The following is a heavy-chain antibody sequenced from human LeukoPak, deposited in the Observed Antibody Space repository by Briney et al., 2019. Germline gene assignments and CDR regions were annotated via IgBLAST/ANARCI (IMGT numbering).Heavy chain of an antibody. V-gene: IGHV3-23*01. Sequence: PTGGSLRLSCAASGFIFNNYAMHWVRLAPGKGLEWVSTIGGSGITTFYADSVKGRFTISRDNSKNAVFLQVNSLRAEDMAIYYCARGASSWEYTTFDIWGQGTIVTVSS. CDR3: ARGASSWEYTTFDI. CDR2: IGGSGITT. D-gene: IGHD6-13*01. CDR1: GFIFNNYA. J-gene: IGHJ3*02.